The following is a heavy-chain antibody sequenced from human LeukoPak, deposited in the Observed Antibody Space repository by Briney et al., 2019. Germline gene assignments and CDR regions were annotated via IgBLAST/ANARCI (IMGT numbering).Heavy chain of an antibody. CDR1: GYTFTAYY. J-gene: IGHJ4*02. Sequence: ASVKVSCKASGYTFTAYYMHWVRQAPGQGLEWMRWINPNSGGTNYAQKFQGWVTMTRDTSISTAYMELSRLRYDDTADYYCARAVGPMDYWGQGTLVTVSS. CDR2: INPNSGGT. D-gene: IGHD1-26*01. CDR3: ARAVGPMDY. V-gene: IGHV1-2*04.